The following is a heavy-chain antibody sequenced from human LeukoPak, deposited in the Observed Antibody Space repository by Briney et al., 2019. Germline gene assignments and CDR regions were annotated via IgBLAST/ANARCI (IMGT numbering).Heavy chain of an antibody. CDR1: GYTFTSYG. J-gene: IGHJ6*02. CDR2: ISAYNGNT. Sequence: ASVKVSCKASGYTFTSYGISWVRQAPGQGLEWMGWISAYNGNTNYAQKLQGRVTMTTDTSTSTAYMELRSLRSDDTAVYYCARARPGRNLYYYYYGMDVWGQGTTVTVSS. CDR3: ARARPGRNLYYYYYGMDV. V-gene: IGHV1-18*01.